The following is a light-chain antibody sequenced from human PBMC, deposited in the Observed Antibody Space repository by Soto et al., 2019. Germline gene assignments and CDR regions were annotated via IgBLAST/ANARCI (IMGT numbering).Light chain of an antibody. J-gene: IGKJ5*01. V-gene: IGKV3-11*01. Sequence: ELVLTQSQANLSLSPGERAPLSCRASQSVSSYLAWYQQKPGQAPRLLIYDASNRATGIPARFSGSGSGTEFTLTISSLQSEDFGVYYCQQYNDWFSITFGQGTRLEIK. CDR1: QSVSSY. CDR2: DAS. CDR3: QQYNDWFSIT.